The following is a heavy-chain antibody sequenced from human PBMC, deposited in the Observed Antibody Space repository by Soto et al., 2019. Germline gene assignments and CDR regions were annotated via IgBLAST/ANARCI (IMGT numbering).Heavy chain of an antibody. Sequence: EVRVLESGGGLVQPGGSLRLSCAASGFSSSRYAMNWVRQAPGKGLEWVSTISDSGASTWYADPVKGRFTISRDISRNTVNMQMNSLRAEDTAMYYCARRGGSGWGAFDVWGQGTMVTVSS. V-gene: IGHV3-23*01. J-gene: IGHJ3*01. CDR3: ARRGGSGWGAFDV. D-gene: IGHD6-19*01. CDR2: ISDSGAST. CDR1: GFSSSRYA.